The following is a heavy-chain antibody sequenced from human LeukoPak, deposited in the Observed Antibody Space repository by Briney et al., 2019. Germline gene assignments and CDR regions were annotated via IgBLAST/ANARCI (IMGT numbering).Heavy chain of an antibody. Sequence: GGSLRLSCAASGFTVSSNYMTWVRQAPGKGLEWVSVIYSGGSTYYADSVKGRFTIYRDNSKNTLYLKMNSLRAEDTAVYYCARAASWARFDSWGQGTLVTVSS. CDR1: GFTVSSNY. CDR3: ARAASWARFDS. D-gene: IGHD2-2*01. V-gene: IGHV3-66*01. J-gene: IGHJ4*02. CDR2: IYSGGST.